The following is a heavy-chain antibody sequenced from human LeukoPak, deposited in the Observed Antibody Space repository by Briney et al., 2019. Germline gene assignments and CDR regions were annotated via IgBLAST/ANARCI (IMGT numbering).Heavy chain of an antibody. CDR1: GLIFSDYY. CDR2: ISDTGKTI. Sequence: GGSLRLSCTASGLIFSDYYMSWIRQAPGKGLEWVAYISDTGKTIYYADSVKGRFTISRDNAKKSLYLQVDGLRAEDTAVYYCATVHFGYFDYWGRGTLVTVFS. CDR3: ATVHFGYFDY. V-gene: IGHV3-11*01. D-gene: IGHD3-3*01. J-gene: IGHJ4*02.